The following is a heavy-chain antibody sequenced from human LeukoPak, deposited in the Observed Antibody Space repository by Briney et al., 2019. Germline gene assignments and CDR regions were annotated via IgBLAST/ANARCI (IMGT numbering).Heavy chain of an antibody. J-gene: IGHJ4*02. Sequence: GGSLRLSCAASGFTFSSSGMSWVRQAPGKGLEWVSAFSSSGASTYYADSVKGRFTISRDNSKNTLYLQMNSLRAEDTAVYYCASVPGYSYGYPSGYFDYWGQGTLVTVSS. CDR1: GFTFSSSG. CDR2: FSSSGAST. D-gene: IGHD5-18*01. CDR3: ASVPGYSYGYPSGYFDY. V-gene: IGHV3-23*01.